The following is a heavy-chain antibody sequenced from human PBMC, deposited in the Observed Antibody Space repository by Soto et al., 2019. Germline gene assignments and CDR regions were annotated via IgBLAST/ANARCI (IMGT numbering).Heavy chain of an antibody. D-gene: IGHD6-13*01. CDR1: GYTFTGYY. V-gene: IGHV1-2*02. CDR2: INPNSGGT. Sequence: VASVKVSCKASGYTFTGYYMHWVRQAPGQGLEWMGWINPNSGGTNYAQKFQGRVTMTRDTSISTAYMELSRLRSDDTAVYYCARDPGSKTAAGTPKSFDYWGQGTLGTVSS. J-gene: IGHJ4*02. CDR3: ARDPGSKTAAGTPKSFDY.